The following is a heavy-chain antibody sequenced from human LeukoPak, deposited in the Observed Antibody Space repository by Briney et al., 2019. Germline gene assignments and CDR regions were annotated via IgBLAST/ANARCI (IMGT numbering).Heavy chain of an antibody. Sequence: GRSLRLSCAASGFTFSSYAIHWVRQAPGKGLEWVAVISYDGSNKFADSVKGRFTSSRDNSKNTLYLQMNSLISEDTAVYFCAKDQGYTYGHSFDYWGQGTLVTVSS. CDR2: ISYDGSNK. J-gene: IGHJ4*02. D-gene: IGHD5-18*01. CDR3: AKDQGYTYGHSFDY. CDR1: GFTFSSYA. V-gene: IGHV3-30*04.